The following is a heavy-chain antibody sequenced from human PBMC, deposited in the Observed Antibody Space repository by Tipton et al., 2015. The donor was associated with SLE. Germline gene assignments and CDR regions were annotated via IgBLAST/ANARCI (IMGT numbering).Heavy chain of an antibody. CDR3: ARASRGPYDSSGYDY. J-gene: IGHJ4*02. CDR2: MYASGST. V-gene: IGHV4-4*07. CDR1: DGSISDYY. D-gene: IGHD3-22*01. Sequence: TLSLTCTVSDGSISDYYWTWIRQPAGEGLEWIGRMYASGSTNYNPSLRSRAAMSVDASKSHFSLKLTSVTAADTAVYYCARASRGPYDSSGYDYWGQGTLVTVSS.